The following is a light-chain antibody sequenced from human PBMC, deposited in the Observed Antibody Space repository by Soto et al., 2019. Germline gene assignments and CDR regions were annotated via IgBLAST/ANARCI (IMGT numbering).Light chain of an antibody. CDR2: KAS. V-gene: IGKV1-5*03. CDR3: QQYNSHSWT. CDR1: QSISSW. Sequence: DIQMTQSPSTLSASVGDRVTITCRASQSISSWLAWYQQKPGKAPNLLIYKASSLESGVPSRFSGSGSGTEFTLTISSLQPDDFATYFCQQYNSHSWTFGQGIKVEIK. J-gene: IGKJ1*01.